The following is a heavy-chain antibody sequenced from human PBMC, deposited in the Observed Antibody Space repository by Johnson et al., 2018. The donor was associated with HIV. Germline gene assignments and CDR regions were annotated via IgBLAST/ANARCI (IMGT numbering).Heavy chain of an antibody. CDR2: ISSSGGST. V-gene: IGHV3-64*04. J-gene: IGHJ3*02. CDR3: AREGAAAGPTDAFDI. CDR1: GFTFSTYA. D-gene: IGHD6-13*01. Sequence: QVQLVESGGGLVQPGGSLRLSCAVSGFTFSTYAMHWVRQAPGKGLEYVSGISSSGGSTFYADSVKGRFTISRDNSKNTLYLQMNSLRAEDTAVYYCAREGAAAGPTDAFDIWGQGTMVTVSS.